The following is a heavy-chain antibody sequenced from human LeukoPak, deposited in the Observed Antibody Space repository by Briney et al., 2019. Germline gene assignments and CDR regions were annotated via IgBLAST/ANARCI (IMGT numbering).Heavy chain of an antibody. CDR2: IYGGGST. CDR1: GLSVSSNF. D-gene: IGHD6-19*01. Sequence: GGSLRLSCAATGLSVSSNFMSWVRQAPGKGLEWVSVIYGGGSTYYADSVKGRFTISRDTPKNTLYLQMNSLRVEDTAVYYCASWPGGWYGEDSWGQGTLVTVSS. CDR3: ASWPGGWYGEDS. J-gene: IGHJ4*02. V-gene: IGHV3-53*01.